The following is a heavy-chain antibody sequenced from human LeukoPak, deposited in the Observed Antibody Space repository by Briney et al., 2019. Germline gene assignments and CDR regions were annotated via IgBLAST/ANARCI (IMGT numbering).Heavy chain of an antibody. CDR3: ARDLGWLANPDAFDI. Sequence: ASVKVSCNTSGHTLTTYGFSWVRQAPGQGLEWMGWISAYNGNTNYAQKLQGRVTMTTDTSTSTAYMELRSLRSDDTAVYYCARDLGWLANPDAFDIWGQGTMVTVSS. CDR2: ISAYNGNT. J-gene: IGHJ3*02. V-gene: IGHV1-18*01. CDR1: GHTLTTYG. D-gene: IGHD6-19*01.